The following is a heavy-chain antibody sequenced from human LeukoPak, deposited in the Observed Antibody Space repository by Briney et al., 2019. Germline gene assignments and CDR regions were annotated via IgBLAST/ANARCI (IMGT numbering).Heavy chain of an antibody. D-gene: IGHD3-22*01. CDR2: RYYRSRWYN. J-gene: IGHJ4*02. CDR1: GDSVSSNCAA. Sequence: SQTLSLTCAISGDSVSSNCAAWDWIRQSPSRGLEWRGRRYYRSRWYNDYAVSVKSRITINPDTSNNQFSLQLNSVTPEDTAVYFCAREAFDTSDVAERVFDYWGQGTLVTVSS. CDR3: AREAFDTSDVAERVFDY. V-gene: IGHV6-1*01.